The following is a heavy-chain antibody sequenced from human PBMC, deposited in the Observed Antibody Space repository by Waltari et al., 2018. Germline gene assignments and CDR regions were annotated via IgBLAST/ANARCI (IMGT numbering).Heavy chain of an antibody. CDR1: GGSFSGYY. J-gene: IGHJ4*02. D-gene: IGHD2-15*01. Sequence: QVQLQQWGAGLLKPSETLSLTCAVYGGSFSGYYWSWIRQPPGQGLEWIGEINHSGSTNYNPSLKSRVTISVDTSKNQFSLKLSSVTAADTAVYYCARQRGYCSGGSCYSSGRRYYFDYWGQGTLVTVSS. V-gene: IGHV4-34*01. CDR2: INHSGST. CDR3: ARQRGYCSGGSCYSSGRRYYFDY.